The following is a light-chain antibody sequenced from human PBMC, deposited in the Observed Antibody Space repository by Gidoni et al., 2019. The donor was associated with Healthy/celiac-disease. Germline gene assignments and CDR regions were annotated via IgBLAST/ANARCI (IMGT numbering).Light chain of an antibody. V-gene: IGLV2-18*02. Sequence: QSALTQPPSVSGSPGHSVTISCTGTSSDVGSYNRVSWYQQPPGTAPTLMIYEVSNRPSGVPDRFSGSKSGNTASLTISGLQAEDEADYYCSSYTSSSIVFGTGTKVTVL. CDR1: SSDVGSYNR. CDR2: EVS. J-gene: IGLJ1*01. CDR3: SSYTSSSIV.